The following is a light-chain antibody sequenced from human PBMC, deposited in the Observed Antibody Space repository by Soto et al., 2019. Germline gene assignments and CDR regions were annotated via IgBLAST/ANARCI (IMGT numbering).Light chain of an antibody. CDR1: SSDVGVYNY. Sequence: QSALTQPPSASGSPGQSVTISCTGTSSDVGVYNYVSWYQQHPGKAPKLMIYEVSNRPSGVSNRFSGSKSGNTASLTISGLQAEDEADYYCSSYTSSSTPLYVFGTGTKLTVL. V-gene: IGLV2-14*01. CDR2: EVS. J-gene: IGLJ1*01. CDR3: SSYTSSSTPLYV.